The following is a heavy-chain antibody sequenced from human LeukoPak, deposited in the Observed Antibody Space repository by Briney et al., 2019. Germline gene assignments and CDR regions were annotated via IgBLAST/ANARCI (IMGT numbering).Heavy chain of an antibody. CDR2: IYYSGST. Sequence: PSETLSLTCTVSGGSISSYYWSWIRQPPGKGLEWIGYIYYSGSTNYNPSLKSRVTISVDTSKNQFSLKLSSVTAADTAVYYCARHVVRQYSGSYYGAFDIWGQGTMVTVSS. D-gene: IGHD1-26*01. CDR1: GGSISSYY. V-gene: IGHV4-59*08. J-gene: IGHJ3*02. CDR3: ARHVVRQYSGSYYGAFDI.